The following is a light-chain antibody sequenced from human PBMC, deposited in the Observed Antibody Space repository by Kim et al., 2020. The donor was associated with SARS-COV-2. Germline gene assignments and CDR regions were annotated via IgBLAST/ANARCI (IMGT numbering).Light chain of an antibody. V-gene: IGLV2-8*01. Sequence: QSALTQPPSASGSPGQSVTISCTGTSSDVGANNYVSWFQQHPGKAPKLISCEVTKRPSGVPARFSGSKSGNTASRTVSGLRAEEEADYYCSSYGGNYNLLFGGGTQLTVL. CDR3: SSYGGNYNLL. J-gene: IGLJ3*02. CDR2: EVT. CDR1: SSDVGANNY.